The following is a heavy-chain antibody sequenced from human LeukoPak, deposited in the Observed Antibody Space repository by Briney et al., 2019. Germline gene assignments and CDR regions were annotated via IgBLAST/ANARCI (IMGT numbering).Heavy chain of an antibody. CDR1: GYTFTGYY. D-gene: IGHD6-13*01. CDR2: INPNSGGT. Sequence: EASVKVTCKASGYTFTGYYMHWVRQAPGQGLEWMGWINPNSGGTNYAQKFQGRVTMTRDTSISTAYMELSRLRSDDTAVYYCARARQPRIAAAGVDYWGQGTLVTASS. V-gene: IGHV1-2*02. J-gene: IGHJ4*02. CDR3: ARARQPRIAAAGVDY.